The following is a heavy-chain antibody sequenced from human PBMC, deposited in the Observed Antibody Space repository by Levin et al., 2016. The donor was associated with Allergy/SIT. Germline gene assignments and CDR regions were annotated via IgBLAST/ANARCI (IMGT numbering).Heavy chain of an antibody. V-gene: IGHV3-23*01. J-gene: IGHJ4*02. CDR2: ISDTGDNT. Sequence: GGSLRLSCTASGFTFSSHAMSWVRQAPGKGLEWVSGISDTGDNTYYADSVKGRFSISRDNSKNTLFLQMHSLRAEDTAVYYCAKAFYGSGSYYNYFDNWGQGTLVTVSS. CDR1: GFTFSSHA. CDR3: AKAFYGSGSYYNYFDN. D-gene: IGHD3-10*01.